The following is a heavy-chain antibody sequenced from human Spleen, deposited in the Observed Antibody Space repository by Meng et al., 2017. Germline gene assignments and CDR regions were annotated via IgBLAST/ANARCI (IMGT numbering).Heavy chain of an antibody. J-gene: IGHJ6*02. V-gene: IGHV4-59*01. CDR2: IYYSGST. CDR1: GGSISSYY. Sequence: SETLSLTCTVSGGSISSYYWSWIRQPPGKGLEWIGYIYYSGSTNYNPSLKSRVTISVDTSKNQFSLKLSSVTAADTAVYYCARLPPLRYLHNLNGMDVWGQGTTVNGAS. CDR3: ARLPPLRYLHNLNGMDV. D-gene: IGHD3-9*01.